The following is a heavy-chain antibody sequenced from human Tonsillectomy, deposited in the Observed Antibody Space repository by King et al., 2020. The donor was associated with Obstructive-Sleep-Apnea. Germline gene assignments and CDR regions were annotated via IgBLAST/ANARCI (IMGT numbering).Heavy chain of an antibody. CDR3: ARVGGSGWYYVDY. J-gene: IGHJ4*02. CDR2: ISAYNGNT. CDR1: GYSYG. D-gene: IGHD6-19*01. Sequence: QLVQSGGEVKKPGASVKVSCKTSGYSYGVSWVRQAPGQGLEWMGWISAYNGNTNYAQKLQGRVTLTTDTSTSTAYMELRSLRSDDTAVNYCARVGGSGWYYVDYWGQGTLVTVSS. V-gene: IGHV1-18*04.